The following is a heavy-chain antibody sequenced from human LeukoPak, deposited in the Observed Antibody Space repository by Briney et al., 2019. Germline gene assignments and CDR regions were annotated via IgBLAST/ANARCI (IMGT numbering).Heavy chain of an antibody. D-gene: IGHD4-23*01. CDR1: GFTFRSYA. Sequence: PGGSLRLYFSDFGFTFRSYAMHWVRQAPVQGLEYFSTSRSNRGSTYYPYYVKGRFTITKDNAKNTLYRQMNSLRAEDTAVYFCARANYGGNVYDYWGQGTLVTVSS. CDR2: SRSNRGST. V-gene: IGHV3-64*04. CDR3: ARANYGGNVYDY. J-gene: IGHJ4*02.